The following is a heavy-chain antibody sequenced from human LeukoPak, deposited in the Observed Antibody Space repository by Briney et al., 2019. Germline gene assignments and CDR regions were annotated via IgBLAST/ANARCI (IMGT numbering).Heavy chain of an antibody. CDR3: ATKEGLGSDTVITVFDF. D-gene: IGHD3-10*01. CDR2: ICPDGDSR. Sequence: PGGSLRLSCAASGFIFSSQAMHWVRQAPGKGLKYVSSICPDGDSRYYANSVKGRFTISRDNSKNTLYLQMGGLRAEDMAVYYCATKEGLGSDTVITVFDFWGQGTLVTVSS. CDR1: GFIFSSQA. J-gene: IGHJ4*02. V-gene: IGHV3-64*01.